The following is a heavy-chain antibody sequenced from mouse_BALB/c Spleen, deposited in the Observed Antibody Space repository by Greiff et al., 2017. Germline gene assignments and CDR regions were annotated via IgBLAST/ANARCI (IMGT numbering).Heavy chain of an antibody. CDR3: ARYDEGDYYAMDY. CDR1: GYTFTNYW. J-gene: IGHJ4*01. D-gene: IGHD2-14*01. V-gene: IGHV1-63*02. CDR2: IYPGGGYT. Sequence: QVQLKESGAELVRPGTSVKISCKASGYTFTNYWLGWVKQRPGHGLEWIGDIYPGGGYTNYNEKFKGKATLTADTSSSTAYMQLSSLTSEDSAVYFCARYDEGDYYAMDYWGQGTSVTVSS.